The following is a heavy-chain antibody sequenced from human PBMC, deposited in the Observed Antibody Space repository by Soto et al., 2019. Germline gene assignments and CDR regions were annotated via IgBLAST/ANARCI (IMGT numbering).Heavy chain of an antibody. CDR3: AKDYYDSSGYYYFDY. CDR1: GFTFSSYG. CDR2: ISYDGSNK. Sequence: GGSLRLSCAASGFTFSSYGMHWVRQAPGKGLEWVAVISYDGSNKYYADSVKGRFTISRDNSKNTLYLQMNSLRAEDTAVYYCAKDYYDSSGYYYFDYWGQGTLVTVSS. D-gene: IGHD3-22*01. J-gene: IGHJ4*02. V-gene: IGHV3-30*18.